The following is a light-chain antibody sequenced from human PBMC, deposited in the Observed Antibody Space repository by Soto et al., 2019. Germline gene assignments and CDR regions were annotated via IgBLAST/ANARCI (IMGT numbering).Light chain of an antibody. CDR1: SSDVGGYNY. Sequence: QSALTQPASVSGSPGQSITISCTGTSSDVGGYNYVSWYQQHPGKAPKLMIYEVSNRPSGVSNRFSGSKSGNTASLTISGLRAEDEADYYCSSYTSSSRVFGTGTKLTVL. J-gene: IGLJ1*01. CDR3: SSYTSSSRV. V-gene: IGLV2-14*01. CDR2: EVS.